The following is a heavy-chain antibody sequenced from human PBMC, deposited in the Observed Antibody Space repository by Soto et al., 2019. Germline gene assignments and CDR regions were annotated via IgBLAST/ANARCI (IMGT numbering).Heavy chain of an antibody. J-gene: IGHJ4*02. CDR1: GGSISSSIYY. D-gene: IGHD4-17*01. V-gene: IGHV4-39*01. Sequence: PSETLSLTCTVSGGSISSSIYYWGWIRQPPGKGLEWIGSIYYSGSTYYNPSLKSRVTISVDTSKNQFSLKLSSVTAADTAVYYCARPPPGYGDYAFDDWGQRTLVTVSS. CDR3: ARPPPGYGDYAFDD. CDR2: IYYSGST.